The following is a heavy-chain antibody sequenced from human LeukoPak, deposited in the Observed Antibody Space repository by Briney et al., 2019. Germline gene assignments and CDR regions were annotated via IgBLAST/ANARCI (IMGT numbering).Heavy chain of an antibody. V-gene: IGHV3-23*01. CDR3: VKGRPCETCMPMDA. CDR2: LGRSGENR. Sequence: AGGSLRLSCAASGFTFTDYSMSWVRQAPGKGLEWVSVLGRSGENRYYATSVRGRFSISRDNSKDTFYLQMNSLRAEDTAIYYCVKGRPCETCMPMDAWGQGTTVTVSS. D-gene: IGHD2-2*01. J-gene: IGHJ6*02. CDR1: GFTFTDYS.